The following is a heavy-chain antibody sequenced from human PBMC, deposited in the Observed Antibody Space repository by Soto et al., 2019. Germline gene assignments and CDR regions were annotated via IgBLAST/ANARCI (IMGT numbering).Heavy chain of an antibody. Sequence: PGGSLRLSCAASGFTFSDYYMSWSRQAPGKGLEWVSYSSSSSSYTNYADSVKGRFTISRDNAKNSLYLQMNSLTAADTAVYYCASGLLVGSPTHIFDSWGQGTLVTVSS. D-gene: IGHD2-8*02. V-gene: IGHV3-11*06. CDR2: SSSSSSYT. CDR3: ASGLLVGSPTHIFDS. CDR1: GFTFSDYY. J-gene: IGHJ4*02.